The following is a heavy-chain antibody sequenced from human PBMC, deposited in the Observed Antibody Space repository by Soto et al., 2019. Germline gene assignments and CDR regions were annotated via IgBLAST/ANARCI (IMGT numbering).Heavy chain of an antibody. V-gene: IGHV3-23*01. Sequence: GSLRISCAASGFTFSSYTMAWVRQAPGKGLEWVSAISGSGGSTYYADSVKGRFTISRDNSKNTLYLQMNSLRAEDTAVYYCAKPGDYVTSRGTFLYYYYYYLDVWGKGTTVTVSS. J-gene: IGHJ6*03. D-gene: IGHD4-17*01. CDR2: ISGSGGST. CDR3: AKPGDYVTSRGTFLYYYYYYLDV. CDR1: GFTFSSYT.